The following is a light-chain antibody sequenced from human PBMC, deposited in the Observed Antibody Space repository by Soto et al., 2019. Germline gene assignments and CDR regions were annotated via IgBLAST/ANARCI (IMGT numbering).Light chain of an antibody. CDR2: EVR. J-gene: IGLJ1*01. CDR3: SSYTTSSTLLYV. Sequence: QSALTQPASVSGSPGQSITISCTGTSSDVGGYNSVSWYQQHPGKAPKLMMYEVRNRPSGVSNRFSGSKSGNTASLTISGLQAEDEADYYCSSYTTSSTLLYVFGTGTKLTVL. CDR1: SSDVGGYNS. V-gene: IGLV2-14*01.